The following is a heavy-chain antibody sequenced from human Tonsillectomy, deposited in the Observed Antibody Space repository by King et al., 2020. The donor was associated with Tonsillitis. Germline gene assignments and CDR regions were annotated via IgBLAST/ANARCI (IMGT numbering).Heavy chain of an antibody. J-gene: IGHJ4*02. CDR1: GFTFSHHW. CDR3: ARGSEIFDLLSYFDY. Sequence: VQLVESGGGLVQPGGSLRLSCAASGFTFSHHWMHWVRQAPGKGLVWVALIKGDGTSTTYAESVKGRFTISRDNAKNTLYLQINSPRVEDTAVYYCARGSEIFDLLSYFDYWGQGTLVTVSS. CDR2: IKGDGTST. V-gene: IGHV3-74*01. D-gene: IGHD3-9*01.